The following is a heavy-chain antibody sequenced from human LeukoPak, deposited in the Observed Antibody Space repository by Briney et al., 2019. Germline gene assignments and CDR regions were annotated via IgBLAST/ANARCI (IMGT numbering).Heavy chain of an antibody. CDR3: AKDNAFEWLVRWSGARGGFDY. CDR1: GFTFSSYG. Sequence: GGSLRLSCAASGFTFSSYGMHWVRQAPGKGLEWVAVISYDGSNKYYADSVKGRFTISRDNSKNTQYLQMNSLRAEDTAVYYCAKDNAFEWLVRWSGARGGFDYWGQGTLVTVSS. J-gene: IGHJ4*02. D-gene: IGHD6-19*01. CDR2: ISYDGSNK. V-gene: IGHV3-30*18.